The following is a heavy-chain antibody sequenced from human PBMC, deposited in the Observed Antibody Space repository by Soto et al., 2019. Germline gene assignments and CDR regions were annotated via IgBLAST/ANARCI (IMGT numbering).Heavy chain of an antibody. J-gene: IGHJ6*03. Sequence: PSETLSLTCTVSGGSISSGGYYWSWIRQHPGKGLEWIGYIYYSGSTYYNPSLKSRVTISVDTSKNQFSLKLSSVTAADTAVYYCARERMGGYSGYNYYYYYYMDVWGKGTTVTVSS. CDR1: GGSISSGGYY. CDR2: IYYSGST. CDR3: ARERMGGYSGYNYYYYYYMDV. D-gene: IGHD5-12*01. V-gene: IGHV4-31*03.